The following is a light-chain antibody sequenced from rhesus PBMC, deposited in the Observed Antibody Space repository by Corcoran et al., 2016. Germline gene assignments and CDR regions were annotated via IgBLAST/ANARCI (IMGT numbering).Light chain of an antibody. CDR3: VQAIAFPLT. V-gene: IGKV2-72*02. CDR1: QSLLHSNGNTY. CDR2: GGS. Sequence: DIVMTQTPLSLPITPGEPASISCRSSQSLLHSNGNTYLHWYLQQPGQSPQLLIYGGSNRASGVPDRFSGSGSGTDFTLKISKVEAEDVGIYYCVQAIAFPLTFGGGTKVELK. J-gene: IGKJ4*01.